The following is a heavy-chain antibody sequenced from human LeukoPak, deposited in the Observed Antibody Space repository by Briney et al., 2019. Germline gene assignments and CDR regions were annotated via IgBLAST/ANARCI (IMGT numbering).Heavy chain of an antibody. D-gene: IGHD1-26*01. Sequence: SGTLSLTCAVSGYSISSGYYWGWIRQPPGKGLEWIGSIYDSGSTYYNPSLKSRVTIPVDTYTNQFPLRQCSVPAPDTAVYYCVRGEPSPNSGSYAFDIWGQGTMVTVSS. CDR1: GYSISSGYY. V-gene: IGHV4-38-2*01. CDR3: VRGEPSPNSGSYAFDI. CDR2: IYDSGST. J-gene: IGHJ3*02.